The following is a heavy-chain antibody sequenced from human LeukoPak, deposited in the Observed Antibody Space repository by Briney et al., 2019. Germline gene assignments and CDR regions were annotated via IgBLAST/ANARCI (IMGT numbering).Heavy chain of an antibody. J-gene: IGHJ4*02. CDR1: GGSFSGYY. CDR2: INHSGST. CDR3: ARGRGMATITSPFDY. D-gene: IGHD5-12*01. Sequence: SETLSLTCAVYGGSFSGYYWSWIRQPPGKGLEWIGEINHSGSTNYNPSLKSRVTISVDTSKNQFSLKLSSVTAADTAVYYCARGRGMATITSPFDYWGQGTLVTVSS. V-gene: IGHV4-34*01.